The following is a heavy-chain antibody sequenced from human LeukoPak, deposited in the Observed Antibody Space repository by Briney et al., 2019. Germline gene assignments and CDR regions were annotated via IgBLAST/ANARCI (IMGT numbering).Heavy chain of an antibody. CDR1: GYTFTGYY. V-gene: IGHV1-2*02. D-gene: IGHD3-22*01. CDR3: ARGVEGYYDSSGYYSP. CDR2: INPNSGGT. Sequence: GASVKVSCKASGYTFTGYYMHWVRQAPGQGLEWMGWINPNSGGTNYAQKFQGRVTMTRDTSISTAYMELSRLRSDDTAVYYCARGVEGYYDSSGYYSPWGQGTLVTVSS. J-gene: IGHJ5*02.